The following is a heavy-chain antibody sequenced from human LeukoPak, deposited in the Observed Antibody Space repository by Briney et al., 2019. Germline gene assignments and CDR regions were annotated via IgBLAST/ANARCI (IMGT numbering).Heavy chain of an antibody. CDR2: INPNSGGT. D-gene: IGHD5-12*01. V-gene: IGHV1-2*02. J-gene: IGHJ5*02. CDR1: GYTFTGWY. CDR3: ALVATIPNWFDP. Sequence: ASVKVSCKASGYTFTGWYMHWVRQAPGQGLEWMGWINPNSGGTNYAQKFQGRVTMTRDTSISTAYMELSRLRSDDTAVYYCALVATIPNWFDPWGQGTLVTVSS.